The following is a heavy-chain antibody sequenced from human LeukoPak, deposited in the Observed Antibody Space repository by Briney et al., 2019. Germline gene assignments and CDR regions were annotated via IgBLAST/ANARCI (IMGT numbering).Heavy chain of an antibody. CDR1: GYTFTGYY. J-gene: IGHJ5*02. CDR3: ARGLHYGSGSLIYP. CDR2: IHPDSGDT. V-gene: IGHV1-2*02. Sequence: ASVKVSCKASGYTFTGYYMHWVRQAPGQGLEWMGWIHPDSGDTNYAQRFQGRVTMTRDTSISTAYMELSRLRSDDTAVYYCARGLHYGSGSLIYPWGQGTLVTVSS. D-gene: IGHD3-10*01.